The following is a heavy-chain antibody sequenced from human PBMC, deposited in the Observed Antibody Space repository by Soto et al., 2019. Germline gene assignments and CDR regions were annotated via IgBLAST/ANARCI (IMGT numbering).Heavy chain of an antibody. CDR2: VNPNSGNT. V-gene: IGHV1-8*01. Sequence: QVQLVQSGAEVKRPGASVKVSCKASGYTFTSYDFNWVRQAPGQGLEWMGWVNPNSGNTDYAQKFQGRVTMTRNTSIRTAYMEMGSVRSEDTAVYYCARASYLDPAFDIWGQGTMVTVSS. D-gene: IGHD2-2*03. CDR1: GYTFTSYD. J-gene: IGHJ3*02. CDR3: ARASYLDPAFDI.